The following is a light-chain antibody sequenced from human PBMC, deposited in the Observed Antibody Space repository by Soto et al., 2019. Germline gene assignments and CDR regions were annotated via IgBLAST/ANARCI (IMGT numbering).Light chain of an antibody. Sequence: QSVLTQPPSVSGSPGQSVTISCTGTSSDVGSYNRVSWYQQPPGTAPKLMIYEVSNRPPGVPDRFSGSKSGNTASLTISGLQAEDEADYYCNSYTSSSTYVFGTGTKVTVL. J-gene: IGLJ1*01. CDR1: SSDVGSYNR. CDR2: EVS. CDR3: NSYTSSSTYV. V-gene: IGLV2-18*02.